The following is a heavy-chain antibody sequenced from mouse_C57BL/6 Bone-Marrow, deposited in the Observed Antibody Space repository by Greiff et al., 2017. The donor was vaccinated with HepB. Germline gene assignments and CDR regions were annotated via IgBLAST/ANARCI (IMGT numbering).Heavy chain of an antibody. CDR2: INPGSGGT. V-gene: IGHV1-54*01. Sequence: VQLQQSGAELVRPGTSVKVSCKASGYAFTNYLIEWVKQRPGQGLEWIGVINPGSGGTNYNEKFKGKATLTADKSSSTAYMQLSSLTSEDSAVYFCASDSSGPYYYAMDYWGQGTSVTVSS. CDR1: GYAFTNYL. D-gene: IGHD3-2*02. CDR3: ASDSSGPYYYAMDY. J-gene: IGHJ4*01.